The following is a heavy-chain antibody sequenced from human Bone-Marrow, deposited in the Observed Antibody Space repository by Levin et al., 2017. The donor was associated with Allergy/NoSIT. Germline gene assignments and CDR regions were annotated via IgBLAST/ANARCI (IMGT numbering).Heavy chain of an antibody. V-gene: IGHV4-59*01. J-gene: IGHJ4*02. CDR2: IYGSGST. Sequence: SQTLSLTCTVFGASFSSFYWTWIRQSPGKGLEWIGYIYGSGSTNYNPSLKSRVTISVDTSKNQFSLKVNSVTAADTAVYYCARVAFWRGEYGGLDYWGQGTLVTVSS. CDR3: ARVAFWRGEYGGLDY. CDR1: GASFSSFY. D-gene: IGHD3-3*01.